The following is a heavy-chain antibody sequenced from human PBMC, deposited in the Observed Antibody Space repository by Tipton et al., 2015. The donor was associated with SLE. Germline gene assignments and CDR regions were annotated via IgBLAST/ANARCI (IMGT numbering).Heavy chain of an antibody. CDR2: IYYSGST. CDR1: GGSISSYY. Sequence: TLSLTCTVSGGSISSYYWSWIRQPPGKGLEWIGYIYYSGSTNYNPSLKSRVTMSVDTSKNQFSLKLSSVTAADTAVYYCARGGRRELLFFDYWGQGTLVTVSS. D-gene: IGHD1-26*01. J-gene: IGHJ4*02. V-gene: IGHV4-59*12. CDR3: ARGGRRELLFFDY.